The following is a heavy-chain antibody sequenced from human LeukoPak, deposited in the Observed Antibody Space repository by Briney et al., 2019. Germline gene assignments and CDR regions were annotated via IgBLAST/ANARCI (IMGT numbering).Heavy chain of an antibody. D-gene: IGHD2-2*01. CDR3: ARAPPYQLLKPFDY. CDR2: INHSGST. V-gene: IGHV4-34*01. Sequence: SETLSLTCAVYGGSFSGYYWSWIRQPPGKGLEWIGEINHSGSTNYNPSLKSRVTISVDTSKNQFSLKLSSVTAADTAVYYCARAPPYQLLKPFDYWGQGTLVTVSS. CDR1: GGSFSGYY. J-gene: IGHJ4*02.